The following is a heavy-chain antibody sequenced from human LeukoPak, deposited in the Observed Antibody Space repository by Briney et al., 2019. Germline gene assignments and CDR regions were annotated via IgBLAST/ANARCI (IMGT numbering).Heavy chain of an antibody. Sequence: SETLSLTCALSVYSLSSGYHWGWIRQPPGKGLEWIGSFYHSGCTYYSPSPKSRGTISVDTYKNQFSLKLSSVTAADTVVYYCARDRTVTKFDYWGQGTLVTVSS. D-gene: IGHD4-17*01. V-gene: IGHV4-38-2*02. J-gene: IGHJ4*02. CDR1: VYSLSSGYH. CDR3: ARDRTVTKFDY. CDR2: FYHSGCT.